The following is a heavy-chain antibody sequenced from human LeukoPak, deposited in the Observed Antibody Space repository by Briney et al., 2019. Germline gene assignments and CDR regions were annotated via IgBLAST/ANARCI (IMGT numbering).Heavy chain of an antibody. CDR2: IYGGGST. CDR1: GFTVSSNY. D-gene: IGHD6-19*01. V-gene: IGHV3-66*01. J-gene: IGHJ4*02. CDR3: ARAASVAGTYALNH. Sequence: GGSLRLSCAVSGFTVSSNYMSWVRQAPGKGLEWVSVIYGGGSTYYADSVKGRFTISRDNSKNTLYLQMNSLRAEDTAVCYCARAASVAGTYALNHWGQGTLVTVSS.